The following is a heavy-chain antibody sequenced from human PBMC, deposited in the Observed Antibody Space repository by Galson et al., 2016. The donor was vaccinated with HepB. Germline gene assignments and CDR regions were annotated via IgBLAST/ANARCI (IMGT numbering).Heavy chain of an antibody. J-gene: IGHJ4*02. CDR3: ARDSMSAGGNY. CDR1: YTFTGYY. V-gene: IGHV1-2*02. Sequence: YTFTGYYLHWVRQAPGQGPQWMGWINPHNGDTKYAQMFQGRVTMTRDTSISTAYMELTRLRSNDTAVYYCARDSMSAGGNYWGQGTLVTVSS. CDR2: INPHNGDT. D-gene: IGHD3-16*01.